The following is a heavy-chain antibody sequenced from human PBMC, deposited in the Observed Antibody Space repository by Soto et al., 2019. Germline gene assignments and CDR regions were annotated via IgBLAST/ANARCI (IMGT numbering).Heavy chain of an antibody. J-gene: IGHJ4*02. V-gene: IGHV3-21*01. D-gene: IGHD6-13*01. Sequence: EVQLVESGGGLVKPGGSLRLSCAASGFTFSSYSMNWVRQAPGKGLEWVSSISSSSSYIYYADSVKGRFTISRDNARKALDLQKNSLIAENTAVYYCAGDGRGYSSSERDYWGQGILVTVSS. CDR2: ISSSSSYI. CDR3: AGDGRGYSSSERDY. CDR1: GFTFSSYS.